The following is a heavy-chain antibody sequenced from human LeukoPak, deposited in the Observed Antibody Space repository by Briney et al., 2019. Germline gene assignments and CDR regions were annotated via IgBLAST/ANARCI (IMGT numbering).Heavy chain of an antibody. CDR3: ARGWFCGGDCYSQGFAFDI. D-gene: IGHD2-21*02. Sequence: GGSLRLSCGASGFAVTSNYMSWVRQAPGKGLEGVSFIYSGGNTNYADSVKGRFTISRDNSQNTLYLQMNSLRPEDTAVYFCARGWFCGGDCYSQGFAFDIWGQGTMVTVSS. CDR2: IYSGGNT. CDR1: GFAVTSNY. V-gene: IGHV3-66*02. J-gene: IGHJ3*02.